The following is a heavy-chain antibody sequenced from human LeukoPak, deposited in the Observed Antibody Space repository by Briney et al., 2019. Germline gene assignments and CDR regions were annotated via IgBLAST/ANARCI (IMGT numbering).Heavy chain of an antibody. Sequence: GGSLRLSCAASGVTFSNAWMSWVRQAPGKGLEWVGRIKSKIDGGTPDYAAPVKGRFTISRDDSKNTLYLQMNSLKTEDTAVYYCTTWNYWGQGTLVTVSS. J-gene: IGHJ4*02. CDR2: IKSKIDGGTP. V-gene: IGHV3-15*01. D-gene: IGHD5-12*01. CDR3: TTWNY. CDR1: GVTFSNAW.